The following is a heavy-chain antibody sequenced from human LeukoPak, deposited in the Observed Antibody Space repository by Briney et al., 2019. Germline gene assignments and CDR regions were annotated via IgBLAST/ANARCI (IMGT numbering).Heavy chain of an antibody. CDR1: GFTFSSYG. Sequence: AGGSLRLSCAASGFTFSSYGMSWIRQPPGKGLEWIGEINHSGSTNYNPSLKSRVTISVDTSKNQFSLKLSSVTAADTAVYYCARARGIAARSRYYYYMDVWGKGTTVTVSS. J-gene: IGHJ6*03. CDR2: INHSGST. D-gene: IGHD6-6*01. CDR3: ARARGIAARSRYYYYMDV. V-gene: IGHV4-34*01.